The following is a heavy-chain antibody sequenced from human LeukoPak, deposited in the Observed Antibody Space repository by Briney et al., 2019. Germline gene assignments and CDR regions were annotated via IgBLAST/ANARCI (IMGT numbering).Heavy chain of an antibody. D-gene: IGHD6-19*01. V-gene: IGHV1-2*02. Sequence: ASVKVSCKASGYTFTGYYIHWVRQAPGQGLEWMGWINPNSGGTNYAQKFQGRVTMTWDTSISTAYMELSRLRSDDTAVYYCARAPDSSGWLDYWGQGTLVTVSS. CDR3: ARAPDSSGWLDY. CDR1: GYTFTGYY. J-gene: IGHJ4*02. CDR2: INPNSGGT.